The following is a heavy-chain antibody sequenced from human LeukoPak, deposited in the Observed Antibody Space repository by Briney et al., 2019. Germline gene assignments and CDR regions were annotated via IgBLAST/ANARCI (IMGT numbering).Heavy chain of an antibody. CDR2: INHSGST. D-gene: IGHD6-13*01. Sequence: SDTLSLTCAVYGGSFSRYYWSWIPQPPGKGLEWIGEINHSGSTNYNPSLKSRVTISVDTSKNQFSLKLSSVTAADTAVYYCARHGSSWYYFDYWGQGTLVTVSS. V-gene: IGHV4-34*01. J-gene: IGHJ4*02. CDR3: ARHGSSWYYFDY. CDR1: GGSFSRYY.